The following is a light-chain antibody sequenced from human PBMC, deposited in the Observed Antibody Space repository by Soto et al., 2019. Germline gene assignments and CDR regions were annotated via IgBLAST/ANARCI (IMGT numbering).Light chain of an antibody. CDR3: QQYGSSGT. CDR2: GAS. Sequence: VLSQSPGTLSFSPGERATLSWRASQSVSSSYLAWYQQKPGQAPRLLIDGASSRTTGIPDRFSGSGSGTDFTLTISRLEPHDLAVYCCQQYGSSGTFGQGTKVDNK. V-gene: IGKV3-20*01. J-gene: IGKJ1*01. CDR1: QSVSSSY.